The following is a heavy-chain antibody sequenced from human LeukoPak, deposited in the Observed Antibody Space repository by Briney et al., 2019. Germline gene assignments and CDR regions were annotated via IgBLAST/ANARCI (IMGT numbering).Heavy chain of an antibody. CDR1: GYTLTNYG. J-gene: IGHJ1*01. Sequence: ASVKVSCKASGYTLTNYGVSWVRQAPGQGLEWMGWISGYNGYTNYAQKSQFRVTMTTDTSTSTAYMELRSLTSDDTAVYYCARDKAVTTELTQYFHHWGQGTLVTVSS. CDR2: ISGYNGYT. D-gene: IGHD4-11*01. V-gene: IGHV1-18*01. CDR3: ARDKAVTTELTQYFHH.